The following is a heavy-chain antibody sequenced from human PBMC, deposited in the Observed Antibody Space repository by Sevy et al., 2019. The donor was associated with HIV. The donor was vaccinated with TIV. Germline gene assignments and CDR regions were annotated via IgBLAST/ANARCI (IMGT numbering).Heavy chain of an antibody. D-gene: IGHD6-13*01. CDR2: IIPIFGTA. V-gene: IGHV1-69*13. CDR1: GGTFSSYA. J-gene: IGHJ4*02. CDR3: ARSPGIAAAGTDHETDY. Sequence: ASVKVSCKASGGTFSSYAISWVRQAPGQGLEWMGGIIPIFGTANYAQKFQGRVTITADESTSTAYMELSSLRSEDTAVSYCARSPGIAAAGTDHETDYWGQGTLVTVSS.